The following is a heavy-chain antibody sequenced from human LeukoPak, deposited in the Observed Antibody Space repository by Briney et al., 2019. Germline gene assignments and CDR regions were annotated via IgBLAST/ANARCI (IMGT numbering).Heavy chain of an antibody. CDR2: IYYSGST. V-gene: IGHV4-39*02. D-gene: IGHD2-2*01. CDR3: ARDRIEVVVPAATREGYAFDI. CDR1: GGSISSSSYY. J-gene: IGHJ3*02. Sequence: PSETLSLTCTVSGGSISSSSYYWGWIRQPPGKGLEWIGSIYYSGSTYYNPSLKSRVTISVDTSKNQFSLKLSSVTAADTAVYYCARDRIEVVVPAATREGYAFDIWGQGTMVTVSS.